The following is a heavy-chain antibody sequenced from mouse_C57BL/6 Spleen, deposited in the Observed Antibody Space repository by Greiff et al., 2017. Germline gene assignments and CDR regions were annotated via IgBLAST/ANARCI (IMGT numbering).Heavy chain of an antibody. V-gene: IGHV2-2*01. CDR2: IWSGGST. CDR3: ARGRFITTVVPYAMDY. J-gene: IGHJ4*01. Sequence: VQRVESGPGLVQPSQSLSITCTVSGFSLTSYGVHWVRQSPGKGLEWLGVIWSGGSTDYNAAFISRLSISKDNSKSQVFFKMNSLQADDTAIYYCARGRFITTVVPYAMDYWGQGTSVTVSS. CDR1: GFSLTSYG. D-gene: IGHD1-1*01.